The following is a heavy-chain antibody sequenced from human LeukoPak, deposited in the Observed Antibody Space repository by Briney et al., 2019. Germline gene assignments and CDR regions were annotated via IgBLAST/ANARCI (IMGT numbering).Heavy chain of an antibody. CDR1: GFSLDNSA. CDR3: AKHPGPYGGNPFNL. CDR2: ITDSGRST. V-gene: IGHV3-23*01. Sequence: GGSLRLSCAAPGFSLDNSAMSWVRQAPGKGLQWVSSITDSGRSTNYADSVKGRLTISRDNSKNTMYLHMNSLTAGDTAVYYCAKHPGPYGGNPFNLWGQGTLVTVSS. D-gene: IGHD4/OR15-4a*01. J-gene: IGHJ5*02.